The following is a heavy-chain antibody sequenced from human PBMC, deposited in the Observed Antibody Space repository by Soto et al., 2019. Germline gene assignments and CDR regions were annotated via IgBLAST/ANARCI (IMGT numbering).Heavy chain of an antibody. D-gene: IGHD6-13*01. CDR1: GGSISSSSYY. CDR3: ARGDISSWYWFDP. Sequence: QLQLQESGPGLVKPSETLSLTCTVSGGSISSSSYYWGWIRQPPGKGLEWIGSIYYSGSTYYNPSLKSRVTISVDTSKNQFSLKLSSVTAADTAVYYCARGDISSWYWFDPWGQGTLVTLSS. V-gene: IGHV4-39*01. J-gene: IGHJ5*02. CDR2: IYYSGST.